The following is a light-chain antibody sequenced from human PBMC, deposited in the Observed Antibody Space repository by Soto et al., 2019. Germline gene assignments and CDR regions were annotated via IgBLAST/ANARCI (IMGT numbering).Light chain of an antibody. CDR1: QSISSW. Sequence: DIQMTQSPSTLSASVGDRITITCRASQSISSWLAWYQQKPGKAPKVLIYDASRLESGVPSRFSGSASGTEFKLTISSLQPDDFATYYCQQYSTYSGAFGQGTKVEIK. CDR3: QQYSTYSGA. J-gene: IGKJ1*01. CDR2: DAS. V-gene: IGKV1-5*01.